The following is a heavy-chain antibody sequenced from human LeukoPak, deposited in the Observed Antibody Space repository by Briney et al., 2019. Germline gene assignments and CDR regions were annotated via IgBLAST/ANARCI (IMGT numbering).Heavy chain of an antibody. CDR2: TSAYNGNT. D-gene: IGHD3-3*01. CDR3: ARVRSYYDFWSGYLSLDY. J-gene: IGHJ4*02. CDR1: GYTLTSYG. V-gene: IGHV1-18*01. Sequence: LRASVKVSCKASGYTLTSYGISWVRQAPGQGLEWMGWTSAYNGNTNYAQKLQGRVTMTTDTSTSTAYMELRSLRSDDTAVYYCARVRSYYDFWSGYLSLDYWGQGTLVTVSS.